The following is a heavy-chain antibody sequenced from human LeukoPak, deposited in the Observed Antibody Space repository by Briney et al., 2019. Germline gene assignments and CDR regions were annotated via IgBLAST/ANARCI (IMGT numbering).Heavy chain of an antibody. J-gene: IGHJ2*01. D-gene: IGHD2-21*02. CDR3: ARLPYCGGDCYSGNRAYWYFDL. CDR2: IYYSGST. CDR1: GGSISSSSYY. Sequence: SETLSLTCTVSGGSISSSSYYWGWIRQPPGKGLEWIGTIYYSGSTYYNPSLKSRVTISVDTSKNQFSLKLSSVTAADTAVYYCARLPYCGGDCYSGNRAYWYFDLWGRGTLVTVSS. V-gene: IGHV4-39*01.